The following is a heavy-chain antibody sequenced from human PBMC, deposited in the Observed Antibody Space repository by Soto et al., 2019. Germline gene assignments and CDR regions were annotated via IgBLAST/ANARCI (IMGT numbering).Heavy chain of an antibody. CDR3: AMMPVDTCSCYWSDP. V-gene: IGHV4-61*08. CDR1: GDSVSSGDYY. J-gene: IGHJ5*02. Sequence: SETLSLTCSVSGDSVSSGDYYWSCIRQPPGKGLEWIGHVYFSGSTNYIPSFKSRLTMSVDTAKYQFSLKLNSVTAADPAVYYCAMMPVDTCSCYWSDPWGQGTQVTVS. D-gene: IGHD3-10*02. CDR2: VYFSGST.